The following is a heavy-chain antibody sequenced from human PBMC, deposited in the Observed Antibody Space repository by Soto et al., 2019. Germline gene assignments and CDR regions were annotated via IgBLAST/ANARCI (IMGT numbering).Heavy chain of an antibody. CDR1: GFTFSSYA. J-gene: IGHJ6*03. Sequence: GGSLRLSCAASGFTFSSYAMSWVRQAPGKGLEWVSAISGSGGSTYYADSVKGRFTISRDNSKNTLYLQMNSLRAEDTAVYYCAKAPVVPAARVGYYYYYMDVWGKGTTVTVSS. CDR2: ISGSGGST. D-gene: IGHD2-2*01. V-gene: IGHV3-23*01. CDR3: AKAPVVPAARVGYYYYYMDV.